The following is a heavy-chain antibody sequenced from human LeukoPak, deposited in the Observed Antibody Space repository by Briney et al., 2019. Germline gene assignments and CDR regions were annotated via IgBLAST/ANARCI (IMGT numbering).Heavy chain of an antibody. CDR3: AKDFSADWLQFSNMDV. CDR1: GFTFSSYE. D-gene: IGHD3-9*01. V-gene: IGHV3-48*03. CDR2: ISSSGSTI. Sequence: GGSLRLSCAASGFTFSSYEMNWVRQAPGKGLEWVSYISSSGSTIYYADSVKGRFTISRDNSKNSLYLQMNSLRTEDTALYYCAKDFSADWLQFSNMDVWGKGTTVTVSS. J-gene: IGHJ6*03.